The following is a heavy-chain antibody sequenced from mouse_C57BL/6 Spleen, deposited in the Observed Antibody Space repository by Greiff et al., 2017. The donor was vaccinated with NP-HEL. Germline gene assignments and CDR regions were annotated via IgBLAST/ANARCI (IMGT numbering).Heavy chain of an antibody. D-gene: IGHD2-2*01. V-gene: IGHV1-69*01. CDR3: ARWLPSYWYFDV. CDR2: IDPSDSYT. J-gene: IGHJ1*03. CDR1: GYTFTSYW. Sequence: VKLQQPGAELVMPGASVKLSCKASGYTFTSYWMHWVKQRPGQGLEWIGEIDPSDSYTNYNQKFKGKSTLTVDKSSSTAYMQLSSLTSEDSAVYYCARWLPSYWYFDVWGTGTTVTVSS.